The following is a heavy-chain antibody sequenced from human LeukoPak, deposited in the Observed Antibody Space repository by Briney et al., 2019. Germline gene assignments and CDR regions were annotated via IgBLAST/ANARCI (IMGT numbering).Heavy chain of an antibody. J-gene: IGHJ4*02. V-gene: IGHV3-30*18. Sequence: SGGSLRLSCAASGFTFSSYGMHWVRQAPGKGLEWVAVIPYDGSNKYYADSVKGRFTISRDNSKNTLYLQMNSLRAEDTAVYYCAKELDTAMVEYYFDYWGQGTLVTVSS. CDR1: GFTFSSYG. D-gene: IGHD5-18*01. CDR2: IPYDGSNK. CDR3: AKELDTAMVEYYFDY.